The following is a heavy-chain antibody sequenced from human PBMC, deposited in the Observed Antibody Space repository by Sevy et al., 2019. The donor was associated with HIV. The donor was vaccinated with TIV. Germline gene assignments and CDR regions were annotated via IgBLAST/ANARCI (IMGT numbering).Heavy chain of an antibody. D-gene: IGHD6-19*01. V-gene: IGHV3-43D*04. CDR1: GSTFDVYA. Sequence: GGSLRISCAASGSTFDVYAMHWVRQAPGKGLEWLSLISWDGRSTFYADSVKGRFTISRDNSKNSLYLQMSSLRAEDTALYYCAKDITSTGIAVASGIDVRGKGTTVTVSS. J-gene: IGHJ6*04. CDR3: AKDITSTGIAVASGIDV. CDR2: ISWDGRST.